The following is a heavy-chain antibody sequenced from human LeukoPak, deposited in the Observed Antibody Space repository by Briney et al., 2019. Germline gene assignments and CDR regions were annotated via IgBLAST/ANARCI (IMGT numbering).Heavy chain of an antibody. J-gene: IGHJ4*02. Sequence: PSETLSLTCAVYGGSFSGYYWSWIRQPPGKGLEWIGEINHSGSTNYNPSLKSRVTISVDTSKNQFSLKLSSVTAADTAVYYCARESPPDEWGQGTLVTVSS. V-gene: IGHV4-34*01. CDR3: ARESPPDE. CDR1: GGSFSGYY. CDR2: INHSGST.